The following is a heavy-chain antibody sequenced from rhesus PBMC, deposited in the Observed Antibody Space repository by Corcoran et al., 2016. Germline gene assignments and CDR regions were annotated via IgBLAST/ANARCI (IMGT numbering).Heavy chain of an antibody. J-gene: IGHJ4*01. CDR3: ARQTYYNFWSGYYYFDY. D-gene: IGHD3-3*01. CDR1: GFSLSTSGMG. V-gene: IGHV2-1*01. CDR2: IFWNDDK. Sequence: QVTLKESGPALVKPTQTLTLTCAISGFSLSTSGMGVGWIRQPPGQTLEWLAHIFWNDDKRNSTAQKGRLTISKDTSKNQVVLTMTNMDPVDTATYYCARQTYYNFWSGYYYFDYWGQGVLVTVSS.